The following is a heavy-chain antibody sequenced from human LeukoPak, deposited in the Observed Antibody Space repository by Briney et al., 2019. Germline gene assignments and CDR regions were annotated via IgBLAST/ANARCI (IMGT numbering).Heavy chain of an antibody. CDR3: AKKRRYFDWLSGL. Sequence: GGSLRLSCEASGITFSNSDMSWVRHAPGKGLEWVSSISANSGFTHYAASVKGRFTVSRDNSKNTLYLQMNSLRVEDTAVYYCAKKRRYFDWLSGLWGQGTLVTVLS. J-gene: IGHJ4*02. V-gene: IGHV3-23*01. CDR1: GITFSNSD. D-gene: IGHD3-9*01. CDR2: ISANSGFT.